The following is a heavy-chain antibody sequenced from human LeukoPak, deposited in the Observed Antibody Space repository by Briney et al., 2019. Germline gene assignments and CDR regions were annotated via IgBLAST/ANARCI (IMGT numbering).Heavy chain of an antibody. CDR3: ARMRSYWYFDL. Sequence: SETLSLTCTVSGDSISSSSYFWGWIRQSPGQGLEWIGTSYYTGNMYYNPSLKSRVTISLDTSRNQFSLRLTSVIVADTALYYCARMRSYWYFDLWGRGTLVAVSS. D-gene: IGHD2-15*01. V-gene: IGHV4-39*07. CDR2: SYYTGNM. CDR1: GDSISSSSYF. J-gene: IGHJ2*01.